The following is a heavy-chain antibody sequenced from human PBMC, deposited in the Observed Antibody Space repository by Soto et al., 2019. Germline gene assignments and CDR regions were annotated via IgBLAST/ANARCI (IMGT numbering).Heavy chain of an antibody. CDR1: GDTVSSNSAA. J-gene: IGHJ5*02. CDR2: TYYRSKWYN. D-gene: IGHD6-19*01. V-gene: IGHV6-1*01. Sequence: SQTLSLTCAISGDTVSSNSAAWNWIRQSPSRGLEWLGRTYYRSKWYNDYAVSVKSRITINPDTSKNQFSLQLNSVTPEDTAVYYCARDGVGYSSGWYWFDPWGQGTLVTVSS. CDR3: ARDGVGYSSGWYWFDP.